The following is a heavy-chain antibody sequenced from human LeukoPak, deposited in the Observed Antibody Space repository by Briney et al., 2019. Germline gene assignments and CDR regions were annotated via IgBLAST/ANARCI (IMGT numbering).Heavy chain of an antibody. Sequence: GESLRLSCAASGFTFSSYAMSWVRQAPGKGLEWVSAISGSGGSTYYADSVKGRFTIPRDNSKNTLYLQMNSLRAEDTAVYYCANPRNIVVVPAAITFDWFDPWGQGTLVTVSS. CDR1: GFTFSSYA. V-gene: IGHV3-23*01. CDR2: ISGSGGST. J-gene: IGHJ5*02. D-gene: IGHD2-2*02. CDR3: ANPRNIVVVPAAITFDWFDP.